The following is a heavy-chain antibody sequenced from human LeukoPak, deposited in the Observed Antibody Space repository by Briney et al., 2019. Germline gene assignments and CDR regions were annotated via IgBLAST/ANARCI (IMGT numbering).Heavy chain of an antibody. D-gene: IGHD6-6*01. Sequence: GGSLKLSCAASQFTFTNYWMSWVRQAPGKGLVWVSRINSDGSSTSYADSVRGRFSISRDNAKNTLYLQMNSLRAEDTAVYYCARGLSGYASSLGYWGQGTLVTVSA. CDR1: QFTFTNYW. CDR3: ARGLSGYASSLGY. J-gene: IGHJ4*02. CDR2: INSDGSST. V-gene: IGHV3-74*01.